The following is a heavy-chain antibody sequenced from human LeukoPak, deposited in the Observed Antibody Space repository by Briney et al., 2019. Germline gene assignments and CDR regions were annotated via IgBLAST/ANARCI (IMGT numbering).Heavy chain of an antibody. V-gene: IGHV1-2*02. CDR3: ARQQMTAFPNYYYYLDV. Sequence: SLKRSSKTPLVTFTDSYMHWVRHAPGQGLEWLGWINRNYHATNYAQNFQGRVSMTSDTSISTAFLELSGLRSNDTAVYFCARQQMTAFPNYYYYLDVWGQGTTVTVSS. J-gene: IGHJ6*03. CDR2: INRNYHAT. CDR1: LVTFTDSY. D-gene: IGHD6-13*01.